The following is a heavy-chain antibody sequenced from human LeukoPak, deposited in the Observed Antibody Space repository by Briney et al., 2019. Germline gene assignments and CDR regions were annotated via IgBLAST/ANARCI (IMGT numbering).Heavy chain of an antibody. V-gene: IGHV1-69*05. J-gene: IGHJ4*02. CDR1: GGTFSSYA. CDR3: ARDRGYCSSTSCQFDY. Sequence: SVKVSCKASGGTFSSYAISWVRQAPGQGLEWMGGIIPIFGTANYAQKFQGRVTITTDESTSTAYMELSSLRSEDTAVYYCARDRGYCSSTSCQFDYWGQGTLVTVTS. CDR2: IIPIFGTA. D-gene: IGHD2-2*01.